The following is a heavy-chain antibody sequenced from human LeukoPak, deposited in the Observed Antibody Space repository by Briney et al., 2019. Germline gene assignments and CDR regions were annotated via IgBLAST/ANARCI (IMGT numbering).Heavy chain of an antibody. V-gene: IGHV3-33*06. D-gene: IGHD4-17*01. Sequence: PGRSLRLSCAASGFTFSSYAMHGVRQAPGKGLEWVAAIWYDGSNKYYADSVKGRFTISRDNSKNTLYLQMNSLRAEDTAVYYCAKDAGTTTTGTFDYWGQGTLVTVSS. CDR1: GFTFSSYA. CDR3: AKDAGTTTTGTFDY. CDR2: IWYDGSNK. J-gene: IGHJ4*02.